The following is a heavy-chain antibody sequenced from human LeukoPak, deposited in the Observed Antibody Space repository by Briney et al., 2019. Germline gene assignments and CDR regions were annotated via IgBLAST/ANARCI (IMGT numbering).Heavy chain of an antibody. J-gene: IGHJ4*02. D-gene: IGHD3-16*01. CDR2: IGGSGGST. CDR3: AKDLWGDKDDY. V-gene: IGHV3-23*01. CDR1: GFSLSSYA. Sequence: PGGSLRLSCAASGFSLSSYAMSWVRPAPGEGRWWVSAIGGSGGSTYYAASVKGRFTISRDNSKNTLYLQMNSLRAEDTAVYYCAKDLWGDKDDYWGQGTLVTVSS.